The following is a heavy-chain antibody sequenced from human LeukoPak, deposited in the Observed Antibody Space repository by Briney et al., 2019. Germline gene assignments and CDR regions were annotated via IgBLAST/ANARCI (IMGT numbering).Heavy chain of an antibody. Sequence: SGTLSLTCTVSGGSISSSDHYWGWIRQPPGKGLEWIGSIYYGGSTYYNPSLKSRVTISVDTSMNQFSLKLSSVTAADTAVYYCARDNGNKSYYYNGMDVWGQGTTVTVSS. V-gene: IGHV4-39*07. CDR1: GGSISSSDHY. D-gene: IGHD2/OR15-2a*01. CDR3: ARDNGNKSYYYNGMDV. J-gene: IGHJ6*02. CDR2: IYYGGST.